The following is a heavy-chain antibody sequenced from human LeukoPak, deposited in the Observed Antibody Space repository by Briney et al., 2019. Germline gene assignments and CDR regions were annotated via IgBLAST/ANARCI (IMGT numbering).Heavy chain of an antibody. D-gene: IGHD5-18*01. CDR1: GGSISSGDYY. Sequence: SQTLSLTCTVSGGSISSGDYYWSWIRQPPGTGLEWIGYIYYSGSTNYNPSLKSRVTISVDTSKNQFSLKLSSVTAADTAVYYCARHATVDTAMFQVAHYFDYWGQGTLVTVSS. CDR2: IYYSGST. CDR3: ARHATVDTAMFQVAHYFDY. V-gene: IGHV4-61*08. J-gene: IGHJ4*02.